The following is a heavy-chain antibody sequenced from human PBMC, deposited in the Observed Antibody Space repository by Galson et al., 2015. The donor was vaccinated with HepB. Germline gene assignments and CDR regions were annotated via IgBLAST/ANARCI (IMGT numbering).Heavy chain of an antibody. CDR2: INHSGST. Sequence: SETLSLTCAVYGGSFSGYYWSWIRQPPGKGLEWNGEINHSGSTNYNPSLKSRVTISVDTSKNQFSLKLSSVTAADTAVYYGAKGGGGYCSGGSCRPLRYWGQGTLVTVSS. CDR3: AKGGGGYCSGGSCRPLRY. V-gene: IGHV4-34*01. D-gene: IGHD2-15*01. J-gene: IGHJ4*02. CDR1: GGSFSGYY.